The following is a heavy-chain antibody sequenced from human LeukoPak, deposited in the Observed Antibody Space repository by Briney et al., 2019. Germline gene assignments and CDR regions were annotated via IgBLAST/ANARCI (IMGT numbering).Heavy chain of an antibody. CDR2: ISSSSSYI. CDR1: GFTFSSYS. CDR3: AKLSGMRGYGDYVNY. V-gene: IGHV3-21*04. Sequence: GGSLRLSCAASGFTFSSYSMNWVRQAPGKGLEWVSSISSSSSYIYYADSVKGRFTISRDNAKNSLYLQMNSLRAEDTAVYSCAKLSGMRGYGDYVNYWGQGTLVTVSS. J-gene: IGHJ4*02. D-gene: IGHD4-17*01.